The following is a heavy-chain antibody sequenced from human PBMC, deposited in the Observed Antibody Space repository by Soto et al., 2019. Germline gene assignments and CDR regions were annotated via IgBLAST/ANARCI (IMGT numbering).Heavy chain of an antibody. V-gene: IGHV1-24*01. CDR2: FDPEDGET. CDR3: ATLSIGSSGWYWDTSGY. CDR1: GYTLTELS. Sequence: GASVKVSCKVSGYTLTELSMRWVRQAPGKGLEWMGGFDPEDGETIYAQKFQGRVTMTEDTSTDTAYMELSSLRSEDTAVYYCATLSIGSSGWYWDTSGYWGQGTLVTVSS. J-gene: IGHJ4*02. D-gene: IGHD6-19*01.